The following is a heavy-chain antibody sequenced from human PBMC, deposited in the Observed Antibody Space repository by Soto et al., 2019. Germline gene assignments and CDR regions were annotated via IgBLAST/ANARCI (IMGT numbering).Heavy chain of an antibody. D-gene: IGHD1-26*01. CDR3: AKDHSGSYYPNWFDP. V-gene: IGHV3-30*18. CDR2: ISYDGGNK. CDR1: GFTFSSYG. J-gene: IGHJ5*02. Sequence: ESGGGVVQPGRSLRLSCAASGFTFSSYGMHWVRQAPGKGLEWVAVISYDGGNKYHTDSVKGRFTISRDNSKNTLYLQMNSLRAEDTAVYYCAKDHSGSYYPNWFDPWGQGTLVTVSS.